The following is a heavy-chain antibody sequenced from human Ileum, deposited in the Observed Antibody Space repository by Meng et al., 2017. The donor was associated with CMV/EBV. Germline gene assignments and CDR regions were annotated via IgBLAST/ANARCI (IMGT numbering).Heavy chain of an antibody. CDR1: GFSFSRYS. CDR2: IGGTGSGI. V-gene: IGHV3-21*01. Sequence: GESLKISCAASGFSFSRYSMNWLRQAPGKGLEWVSSIGGTGSGIYYPDSVKGRFTISRDNARNTLYLEMSNLRAEDTAVYYCTRDRLEGDFSGPGFWGQGTVVTVSS. J-gene: IGHJ4*02. CDR3: TRDRLEGDFSGPGF. D-gene: IGHD3-16*02.